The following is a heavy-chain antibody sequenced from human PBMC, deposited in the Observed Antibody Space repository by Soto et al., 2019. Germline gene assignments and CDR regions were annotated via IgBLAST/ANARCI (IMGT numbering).Heavy chain of an antibody. CDR2: ISGSGGST. D-gene: IGHD6-19*01. CDR3: AKGDSSGPIYYYYGMDV. V-gene: IGHV3-23*01. CDR1: GFTFSNLA. Sequence: GGSLRLSCAASGFTFSNLAMSWVRQAPGKGLEWVSAISGSGGSTYYADSVKGRFTISRDNSKNTLYLQMNSLRAEDTAVYYCAKGDSSGPIYYYYGMDVWGQGTTVTVSS. J-gene: IGHJ6*02.